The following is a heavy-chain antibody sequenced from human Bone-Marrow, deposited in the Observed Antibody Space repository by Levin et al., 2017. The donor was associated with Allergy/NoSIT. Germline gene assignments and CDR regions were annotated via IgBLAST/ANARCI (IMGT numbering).Heavy chain of an antibody. CDR3: ASELPGGVWGMDV. Sequence: QSGGSLRLSCAASGFTFSRYQMHWVRQAPGKGLEWVALIWHDGSNKLYADSVKGRFTISRDNSKNMLYLQMNSLRAEDTAVYCCASELPGGVWGMDVWGQGTTVTVSS. V-gene: IGHV3-33*01. CDR2: IWHDGSNK. J-gene: IGHJ6*02. CDR1: GFTFSRYQ. D-gene: IGHD2-15*01.